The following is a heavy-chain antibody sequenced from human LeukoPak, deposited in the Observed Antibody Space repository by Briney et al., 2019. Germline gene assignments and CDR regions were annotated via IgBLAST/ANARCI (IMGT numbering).Heavy chain of an antibody. CDR2: IKEDGSEK. CDR3: ARGGPTVGTDY. CDR1: GFTFRNYW. Sequence: GGSLRLSCAGSGFTFRNYWMNWVRRAPGKGLEWVANIKEDGSEKYYVDSVKGRFTVSRDNAKNSLYLQINSLRADDTAVYYCARGGPTVGTDYWGQGTLVTVSS. J-gene: IGHJ4*02. D-gene: IGHD1-26*01. V-gene: IGHV3-7*01.